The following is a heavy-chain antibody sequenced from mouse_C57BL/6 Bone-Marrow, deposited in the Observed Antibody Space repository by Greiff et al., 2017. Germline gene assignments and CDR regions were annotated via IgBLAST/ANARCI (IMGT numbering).Heavy chain of an antibody. J-gene: IGHJ1*03. Sequence: VQLQQSGPELVKPGASVKISCKASGYSFTSYYIHWVKQRPGQGLEWIGWIYPGSGNTKYNEKFKGKAKLTADTSSSNAYMQRSSLTSEDSAVYYCARREDYGNYWYFDVWGTGTTVTVSS. CDR2: IYPGSGNT. D-gene: IGHD2-1*01. CDR1: GYSFTSYY. V-gene: IGHV1-66*01. CDR3: ARREDYGNYWYFDV.